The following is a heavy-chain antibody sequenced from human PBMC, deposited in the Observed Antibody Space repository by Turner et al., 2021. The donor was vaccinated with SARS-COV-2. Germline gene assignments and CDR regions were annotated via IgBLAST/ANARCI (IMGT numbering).Heavy chain of an antibody. D-gene: IGHD6-19*01. CDR1: GYTLTELS. CDR3: ATCVAVAGTPSDYYYYYGMDV. Sequence: QVQLVQSGAEVKKPGASVKVSCKVSGYTLTELSMHWVRQAPGKGLEWMGGFDPEDGETIYAQKFQGRVTMTEDTSTDTAYMELSSLRSEDTAVYYCATCVAVAGTPSDYYYYYGMDVWGQGTTVTVSS. V-gene: IGHV1-24*01. J-gene: IGHJ6*02. CDR2: FDPEDGET.